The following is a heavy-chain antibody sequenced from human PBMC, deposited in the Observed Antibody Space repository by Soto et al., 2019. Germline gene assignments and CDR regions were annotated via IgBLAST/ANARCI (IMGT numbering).Heavy chain of an antibody. CDR1: GFTFSSYS. CDR3: ARDRHQGGRGYSGYDFARDDY. V-gene: IGHV3-21*01. Sequence: PGGSLRLSCAASGFTFSSYSMNWVRQAPGKGLEWVSSISSSSSYIYYADSVKGRFTISRDNAKNSLYLQMNSLRAEDTAVYYCARDRHQGGRGYSGYDFARDDYWGQGTLVTVSS. CDR2: ISSSSSYI. D-gene: IGHD5-12*01. J-gene: IGHJ4*02.